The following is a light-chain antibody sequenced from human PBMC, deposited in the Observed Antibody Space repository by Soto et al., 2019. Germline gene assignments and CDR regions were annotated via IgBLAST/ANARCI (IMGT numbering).Light chain of an antibody. CDR3: QQSYSATPIT. J-gene: IGKJ5*01. Sequence: DIQMTQAPSSLSASVGDRVTITCRASQNIRTYLSWYQQKPGKAPNLLIYATSTLQSGVPSRFSCSGSVTEFTLTISSLQPEDFATYYCQQSYSATPITFGQGTRLDVK. CDR1: QNIRTY. V-gene: IGKV1-39*01. CDR2: ATS.